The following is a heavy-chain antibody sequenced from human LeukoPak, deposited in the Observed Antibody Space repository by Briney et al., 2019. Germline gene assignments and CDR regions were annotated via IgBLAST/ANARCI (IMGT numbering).Heavy chain of an antibody. CDR2: IYTSGGT. D-gene: IGHD3-10*01. J-gene: IGHJ3*02. CDR1: GGSITNLNYY. CDR3: AGRGSSSGTFDI. V-gene: IGHV4-61*02. Sequence: SETLSLTCTVSGGSITNLNYYWTWSRQPAVRRLEWIGRIYTSGGTNYNPSLKSRVTMSVDRSKNEISLHLASLTAADTALYYCAGRGSSSGTFDIWGPGTFVTVSS.